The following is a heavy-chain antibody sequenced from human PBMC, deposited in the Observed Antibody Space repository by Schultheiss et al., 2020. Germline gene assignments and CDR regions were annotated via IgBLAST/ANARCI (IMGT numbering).Heavy chain of an antibody. D-gene: IGHD3-9*01. CDR1: GFTFSSYS. CDR3: ERDNYDILTAGYYFDY. Sequence: GGSLRLSCAASGFTFSSYSMNWVRQAPGKGLEWVSSISSSSSYIYYADSVKGRFTISRDNAKNSLYLQMNSLRAEDTAVYYCERDNYDILTAGYYFDYWGQGTLVTVSS. V-gene: IGHV3-21*01. CDR2: ISSSSSYI. J-gene: IGHJ4*02.